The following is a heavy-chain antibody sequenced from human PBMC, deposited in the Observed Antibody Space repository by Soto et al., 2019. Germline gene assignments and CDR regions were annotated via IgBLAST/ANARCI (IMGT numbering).Heavy chain of an antibody. CDR3: ARNMVRGVIINCRFDP. Sequence: SETLSLTCAVYGGSFSGYYWSWIRQPPGKGLEWIGEINHSGSTNYNPSLKSRVTISVDTSKNHFSLKLSSVTAADTAVYYCARNMVRGVIINCRFDPWGQGTLVTVSS. CDR2: INHSGST. D-gene: IGHD3-10*01. CDR1: GGSFSGYY. V-gene: IGHV4-34*01. J-gene: IGHJ5*02.